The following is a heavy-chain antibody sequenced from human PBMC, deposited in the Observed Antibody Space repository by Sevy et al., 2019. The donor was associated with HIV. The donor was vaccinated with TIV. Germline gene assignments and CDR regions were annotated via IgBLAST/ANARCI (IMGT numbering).Heavy chain of an antibody. Sequence: SETLSLTCTVSGGSISSGDYYWSWIRQPPGKGLEWIGYIYYSGSTYYNPSLKSRVTISVDTSKNQFSLKLSSVTAADTAVYYCARVYTDDYDSSGYLSLYYFDYWGQGTLVTVSS. J-gene: IGHJ4*02. D-gene: IGHD3-22*01. CDR3: ARVYTDDYDSSGYLSLYYFDY. V-gene: IGHV4-30-4*01. CDR1: GGSISSGDYY. CDR2: IYYSGST.